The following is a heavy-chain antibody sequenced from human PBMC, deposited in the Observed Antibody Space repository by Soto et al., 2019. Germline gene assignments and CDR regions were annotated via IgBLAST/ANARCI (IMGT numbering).Heavy chain of an antibody. CDR2: ISHDGSNK. CDR3: SKDVDFDTRTLLH. D-gene: IGHD3-22*01. CDR1: GFRFSRYE. V-gene: IGHV3-30*18. Sequence: GGSLRLSRAASGFRFSRYEIHWVRQVPGRGLEWVALISHDGSNKYYVDSVKGRFIISRDNSKNTVYLQMNSLRTEDTALYYCSKDVDFDTRTLLHCGQATLGT. J-gene: IGHJ1*01.